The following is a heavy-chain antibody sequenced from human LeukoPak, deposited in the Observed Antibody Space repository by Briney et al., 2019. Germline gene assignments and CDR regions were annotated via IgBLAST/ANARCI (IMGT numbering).Heavy chain of an antibody. CDR2: ISSGTSTV. CDR1: GFTFSAYS. D-gene: IGHD3-3*01. Sequence: GGSLRLSCAASGFTFSAYSMNWVRQAPGKGLEWVSYISSGTSTVYYGDSVKGRFTISGDNTKNSLYLQMNSLRAEDTAVFYCARDQYDTWSRRGNFDSWGQGTLVIVSS. CDR3: ARDQYDTWSRRGNFDS. J-gene: IGHJ4*02. V-gene: IGHV3-48*04.